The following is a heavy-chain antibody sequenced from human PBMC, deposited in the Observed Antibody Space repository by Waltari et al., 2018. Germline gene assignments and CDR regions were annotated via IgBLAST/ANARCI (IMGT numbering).Heavy chain of an antibody. V-gene: IGHV3-30*18. Sequence: QVQLVESGGGVVQPGRSLRLPCAASGFTFSRYGMHWVRQAPGKGLEWVAVIWYDGSNKYYADSVKGRFTISRDNSKNTLYLQMNSLRAEDTAMYYCAKDHSNAGYFDLWGRGTLVTVSS. D-gene: IGHD6-13*01. CDR3: AKDHSNAGYFDL. CDR2: IWYDGSNK. CDR1: GFTFSRYG. J-gene: IGHJ2*01.